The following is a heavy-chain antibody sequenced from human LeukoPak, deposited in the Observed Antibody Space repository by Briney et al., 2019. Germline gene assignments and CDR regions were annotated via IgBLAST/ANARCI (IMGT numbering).Heavy chain of an antibody. J-gene: IGHJ6*03. Sequence: GGSLRLSCAASGFTVSSYAMSWVRQAPGKGLEWVSAISGSGGSTYYADSVKGRLTISRDNSKNTLYLQMNSLRAEDTAVYYCAKGRMEGGYYVYYYYYMDVWGKGTTVTVSS. D-gene: IGHD3-3*01. CDR2: ISGSGGST. CDR1: GFTVSSYA. V-gene: IGHV3-23*01. CDR3: AKGRMEGGYYVYYYYYMDV.